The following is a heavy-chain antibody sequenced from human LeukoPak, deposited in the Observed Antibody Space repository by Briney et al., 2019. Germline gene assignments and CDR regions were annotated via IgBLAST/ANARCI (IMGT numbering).Heavy chain of an antibody. J-gene: IGHJ4*02. V-gene: IGHV1-46*01. D-gene: IGHD5-18*01. CDR1: GYTFTSYY. CDR3: ARVQVVDTAMVTSDY. Sequence: EASVKVSCKASGYTFTSYYMHWVRQAPGQGLEWMGIINPSGGSTSYAQEFQGRVTMTRDTSTSTVYMELSSLRSEDTAVYYCARVQVVDTAMVTSDYWGQGTLVTVSS. CDR2: INPSGGST.